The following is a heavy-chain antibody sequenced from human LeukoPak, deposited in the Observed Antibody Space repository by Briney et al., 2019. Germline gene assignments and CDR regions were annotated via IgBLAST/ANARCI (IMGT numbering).Heavy chain of an antibody. J-gene: IGHJ4*02. CDR3: ARGSSFRYYYGSGSFWNYFDY. CDR2: INHSGST. Sequence: SETLSLTCAVYGGSFSGYYWSWIRQPPGKGLEWIGEINHSGSTNYNPSLKSRVTISVDTSKNQFSLKLSSVTAADTAVYYCARGSSFRYYYGSGSFWNYFDYWGQGTLVTVSS. V-gene: IGHV4-34*01. CDR1: GGSFSGYY. D-gene: IGHD3-10*01.